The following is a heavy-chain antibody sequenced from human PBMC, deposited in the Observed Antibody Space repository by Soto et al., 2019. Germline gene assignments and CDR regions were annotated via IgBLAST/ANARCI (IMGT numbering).Heavy chain of an antibody. CDR1: GFTFSTYG. CDR2: IWYDGSYK. D-gene: IGHD3-22*01. Sequence: QVQLVESGGGVVQPGRSLRLSCAASGFTFSTYGIHWVRQAPGKGLEWVSVIWYDGSYKFYADSVKGRFTISRDNSKNTPFLQMNSLRAEDTAVYYCARARYYDSSGYYSAFDYWGQGTLVTVSS. CDR3: ARARYYDSSGYYSAFDY. V-gene: IGHV3-33*01. J-gene: IGHJ4*02.